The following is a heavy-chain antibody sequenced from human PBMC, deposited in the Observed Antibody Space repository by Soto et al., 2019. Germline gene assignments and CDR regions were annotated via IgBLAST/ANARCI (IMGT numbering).Heavy chain of an antibody. CDR1: EYTFTTFY. D-gene: IGHD3-3*01. Sequence: QVQLVQSGAEVRKPGASVKISCRASEYTFTTFYIHWVRQTPGQGLEWMGMISPSGDSTTYAQRLQDRVTMTRDTSTSTAFMELRSLRSEDTAMYYCARHFGIVRNYYYYYGMDVWGQGTTVTVSS. V-gene: IGHV1-46*01. CDR3: ARHFGIVRNYYYYYGMDV. J-gene: IGHJ6*02. CDR2: ISPSGDST.